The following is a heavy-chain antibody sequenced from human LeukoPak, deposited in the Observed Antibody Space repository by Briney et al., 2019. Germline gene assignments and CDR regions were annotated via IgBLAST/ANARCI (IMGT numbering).Heavy chain of an antibody. CDR1: GFTFSSYW. J-gene: IGHJ6*03. V-gene: IGHV3-7*01. D-gene: IGHD3-10*01. CDR3: ARDILWFGELYYYYYYMDV. CDR2: IKQDGSEK. Sequence: PGGSLRLSCAASGFTFSSYWMSWVRQAPGKGLEWVANIKQDGSEKYYVDSVKGRFTISRDNAKNSLYLQMNSLRAEDTAVYYCARDILWFGELYYYYYYMDVWGKGTTVTISS.